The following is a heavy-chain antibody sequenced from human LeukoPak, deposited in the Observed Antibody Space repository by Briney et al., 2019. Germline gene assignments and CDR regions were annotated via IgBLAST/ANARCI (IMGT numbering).Heavy chain of an antibody. J-gene: IGHJ4*02. Sequence: PGGSLRLSCAASGFTFSSYAMSWVRQAPGKGLEWVANIKQDGSEKYYVDSVKGRFTISRDNAKNSLYLQMNSLRAEDTAVYYCARDDSLSFDYWGQGTLVTVSS. CDR1: GFTFSSYA. V-gene: IGHV3-7*01. CDR2: IKQDGSEK. D-gene: IGHD3-9*01. CDR3: ARDDSLSFDY.